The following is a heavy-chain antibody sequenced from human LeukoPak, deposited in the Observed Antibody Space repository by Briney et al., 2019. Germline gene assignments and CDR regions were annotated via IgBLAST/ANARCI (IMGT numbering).Heavy chain of an antibody. CDR2: IRYDGSNK. CDR3: AKDRDTALYY. D-gene: IGHD5-18*01. CDR1: GFTFSSYG. V-gene: IGHV3-30*02. Sequence: GGSLRLSCAASGFTFSSYGMHWVRQAPGKGPEWVAFIRYDGSNKYYADSVKGRFTISRDNSKNTLYLQMNSLRAEDTAVYYCAKDRDTALYYWGQGTLVTVSS. J-gene: IGHJ4*02.